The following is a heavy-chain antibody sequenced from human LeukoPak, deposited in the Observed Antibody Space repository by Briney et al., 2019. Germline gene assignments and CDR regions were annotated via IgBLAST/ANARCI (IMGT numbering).Heavy chain of an antibody. CDR2: ISGSGGST. CDR1: GFTFSSYW. J-gene: IGHJ4*02. Sequence: HPGGSLRLSCAASGFTFSSYWMSWVRQAPGKGLEWVSAISGSGGSTYYADSVKGRFTISRDNSKNTLYLQMNSLRGEDTAVYYCAKDSLRERIVGSTTRGVNDYWGQGTLVTVSS. V-gene: IGHV3-23*01. D-gene: IGHD1-26*01. CDR3: AKDSLRERIVGSTTRGVNDY.